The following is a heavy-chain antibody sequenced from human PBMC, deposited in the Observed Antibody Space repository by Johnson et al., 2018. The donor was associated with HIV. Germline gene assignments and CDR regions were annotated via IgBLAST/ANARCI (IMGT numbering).Heavy chain of an antibody. Sequence: QVQLVESGGGVVQPGGSLRLSCAASGFTFSDYGIHWVRQVPGKGLEWVAFIRYDGSNKYYADSVGGRFFISRDNSKNTLYLQMNNLRAEDTAVYYCARDPEIVVVIEHDAFDIWVQGTMVTVSS. D-gene: IGHD3-22*01. CDR1: GFTFSDYG. CDR3: ARDPEIVVVIEHDAFDI. V-gene: IGHV3-30*02. J-gene: IGHJ3*02. CDR2: IRYDGSNK.